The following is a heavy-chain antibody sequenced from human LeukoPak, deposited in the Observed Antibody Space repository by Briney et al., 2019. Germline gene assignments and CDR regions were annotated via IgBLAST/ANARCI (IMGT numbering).Heavy chain of an antibody. Sequence: SVKVSCKASGVTFSSYAISWVRQAPGQGLEWMGGIIPIFGTANYAQKFQGRVTITTDESTSTAYMELSSLRSEDTAVYYCARVPREWELLRGFRFDPWGQGTLVTVSS. CDR3: ARVPREWELLRGFRFDP. V-gene: IGHV1-69*05. CDR1: GVTFSSYA. D-gene: IGHD1-26*01. CDR2: IIPIFGTA. J-gene: IGHJ5*02.